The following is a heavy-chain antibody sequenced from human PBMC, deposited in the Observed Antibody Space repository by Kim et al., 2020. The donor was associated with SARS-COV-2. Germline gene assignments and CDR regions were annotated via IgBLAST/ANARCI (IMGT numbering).Heavy chain of an antibody. CDR1: GGSFSGYY. V-gene: IGHV4-34*01. CDR2: INHSGST. J-gene: IGHJ3*02. CDR3: ARALNKAARHAFDI. Sequence: SETLSLSCAVYGGSFSGYYWSWIRQPPGKGLEWIGEINHSGSTNYNPSLKSRVTISVDTSKNQFSLKLSSVTAADTAVYYCARALNKAARHAFDIWGQGTMVTVSS. D-gene: IGHD6-6*01.